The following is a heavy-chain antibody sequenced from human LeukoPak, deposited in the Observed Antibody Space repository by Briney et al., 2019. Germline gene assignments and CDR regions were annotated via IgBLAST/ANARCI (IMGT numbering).Heavy chain of an antibody. Sequence: GGSLRLSRAASGFTFSSYDMHWVRQATGKGLEWVSAIGTAGDTYYPGSVKGRFTISRENAKNSLYLQMNSLRAGDTAVYYCAREPRWFGDLYGMDVWGQGTTVTVSS. CDR3: AREPRWFGDLYGMDV. V-gene: IGHV3-13*04. CDR1: GFTFSSYD. D-gene: IGHD3-10*01. J-gene: IGHJ6*02. CDR2: IGTAGDT.